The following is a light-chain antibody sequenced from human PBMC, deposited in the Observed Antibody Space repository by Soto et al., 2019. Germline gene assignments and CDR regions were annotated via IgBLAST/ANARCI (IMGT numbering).Light chain of an antibody. CDR3: HQRNK. J-gene: IGKJ5*01. CDR1: QSVSSD. CDR2: GAS. Sequence: EIVMTQSPATLSVSPGERATLSCRASQSVSSDLAWYHQKPGQAPRLLIYGASNRATGIPARFSGSRSGTDFTLTISSLEPEDFGVYFCHQRNKFGQGTRLEIK. V-gene: IGKV3-11*01.